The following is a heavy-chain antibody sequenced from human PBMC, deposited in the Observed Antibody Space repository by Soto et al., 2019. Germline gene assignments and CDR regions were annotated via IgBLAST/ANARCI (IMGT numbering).Heavy chain of an antibody. CDR3: AKEGGSYDGFWSGSVGSFDI. D-gene: IGHD3-3*01. CDR1: GFTFSNHA. J-gene: IGHJ3*02. CDR2: ISYDGSNK. V-gene: IGHV3-30*18. Sequence: QGQLVESGGDAVQPGRSLRLSCVGSGFTFSNHAMHWVRLAPGQGLEWVAYISYDGSNKAYGDSVQGRFTISRDNSKNTVILQMNSLRVEDTGVFHWAKEGGSYDGFWSGSVGSFDIWGRGTTVTVSS.